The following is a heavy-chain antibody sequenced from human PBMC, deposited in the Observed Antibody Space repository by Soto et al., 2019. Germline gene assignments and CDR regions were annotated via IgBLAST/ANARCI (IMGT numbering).Heavy chain of an antibody. CDR3: ARACSTSYYYGMDV. CDR1: GYTFTSYA. V-gene: IGHV1-3*01. CDR2: INAGNGNT. J-gene: IGHJ6*02. Sequence: ASVKASCKASGYTFTSYAMHWVRQAPGQRLEWMGWINAGNGNTKYSQKFQGRVTITRDTSASTAYMELSSLRSEDTAVYYCARACSTSYYYGMDVWGQGTTVSVSS. D-gene: IGHD2-2*01.